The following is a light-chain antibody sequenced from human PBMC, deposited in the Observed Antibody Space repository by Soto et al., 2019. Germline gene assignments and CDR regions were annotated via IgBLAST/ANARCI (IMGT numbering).Light chain of an antibody. CDR2: GIS. CDR3: QQYSKWPIT. Sequence: EMVMTQSPAILSVSPGESATLSCRASQSVNSNYVAWHQQPPGQPPRLLHYGISTRATGIPARFSGSGSGTEFSLTISSLQSEDFAVYYCQQYSKWPITFGQGTRLEIK. V-gene: IGKV3-15*01. J-gene: IGKJ5*01. CDR1: QSVNSN.